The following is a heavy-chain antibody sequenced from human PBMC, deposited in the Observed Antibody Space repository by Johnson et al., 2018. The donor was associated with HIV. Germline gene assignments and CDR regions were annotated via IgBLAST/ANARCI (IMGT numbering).Heavy chain of an antibody. J-gene: IGHJ3*02. Sequence: EVQLVESGGGLVQPGGSLRLSCAASGFTFSSYWMSWVRQAPGKGLEWVANIKQDGTETSYLDSVQGRFNISRDNANNSLFLQLNSLRVGDTGLYYCVSVVRMPFSSDWKGFDIWGQGTLVSVSS. CDR3: VSVVRMPFSSDWKGFDI. CDR2: IKQDGTET. CDR1: GFTFSSYW. V-gene: IGHV3-7*01. D-gene: IGHD6-19*01.